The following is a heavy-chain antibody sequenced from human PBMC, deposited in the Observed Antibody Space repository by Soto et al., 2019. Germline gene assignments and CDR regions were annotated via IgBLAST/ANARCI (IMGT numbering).Heavy chain of an antibody. Sequence: QVQLQESGPGLVKPSQSLSLTCSVSGASISSGGFYWTWIRQPPGKGLEWIGFIYDSVSSFYSASLRSRVIISADTSKNQISLKLSYVTSADTGLYYCARGPRQLGGDYYSGIDVWGQGTTVTVSS. CDR1: GASISSGGFY. D-gene: IGHD1-1*01. V-gene: IGHV4-31*03. CDR2: IYDSVSS. CDR3: ARGPRQLGGDYYSGIDV. J-gene: IGHJ6*02.